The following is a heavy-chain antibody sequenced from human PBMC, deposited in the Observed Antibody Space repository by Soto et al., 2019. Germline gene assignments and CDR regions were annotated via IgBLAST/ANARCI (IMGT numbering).Heavy chain of an antibody. Sequence: ASVKVSCKASGYTFIDYYIHWVRQAPGQGLEWMGWINPNSGGTKYAPKFQGGVTMTRDTSITTAYMELSRLRSGDTAVYYCAREPATAKPEGVDFWGQGTQVTVSS. J-gene: IGHJ4*02. CDR2: INPNSGGT. D-gene: IGHD1-1*01. V-gene: IGHV1-2*02. CDR1: GYTFIDYY. CDR3: AREPATAKPEGVDF.